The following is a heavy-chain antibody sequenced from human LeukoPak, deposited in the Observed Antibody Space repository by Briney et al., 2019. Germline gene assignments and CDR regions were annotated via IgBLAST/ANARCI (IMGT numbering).Heavy chain of an antibody. J-gene: IGHJ4*02. Sequence: SETLSLTCAVYGGSFSGYYWSWIRQPPGKGLEWIGEINHSGSTNYNPSLKSRVTMSVDTSRNQFSLKLSSVSAADTAMYYCASGDPGGPNDYWGQGTLVTVSS. CDR1: GGSFSGYY. CDR2: INHSGST. CDR3: ASGDPGGPNDY. V-gene: IGHV4-34*01. D-gene: IGHD1-14*01.